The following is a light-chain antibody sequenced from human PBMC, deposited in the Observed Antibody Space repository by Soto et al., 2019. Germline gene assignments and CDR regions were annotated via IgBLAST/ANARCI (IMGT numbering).Light chain of an antibody. CDR1: SNDVGTYNL. CDR2: EAS. Sequence: QSALTQPASVSGSPGQSITISCTGISNDVGTYNLVSWYQQHPGKAPKLIIYEASKRPAGVPNRFSGSKSGNTASLTISGLHAEDESEYYCCSYGSSVVFGGGTKLTVL. V-gene: IGLV2-23*01. CDR3: CSYGSSVV. J-gene: IGLJ2*01.